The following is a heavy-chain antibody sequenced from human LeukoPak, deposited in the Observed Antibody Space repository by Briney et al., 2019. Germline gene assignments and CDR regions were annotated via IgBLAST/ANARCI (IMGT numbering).Heavy chain of an antibody. D-gene: IGHD3-22*01. CDR2: INPNSGGT. J-gene: IGHJ3*02. CDR1: GYTFTGYY. V-gene: IGHV1-2*02. CDR3: ARSYYYDGSGYYSHDDAFDI. Sequence: ASVKVSCKASGYTFTGYYMHWVRQAPGQGLEWMGWINPNSGGTNYAQKFQGRVTMTRDTSISTAYMELSRLRSDDTAVYYCARSYYYDGSGYYSHDDAFDIWGQGTMVTVSS.